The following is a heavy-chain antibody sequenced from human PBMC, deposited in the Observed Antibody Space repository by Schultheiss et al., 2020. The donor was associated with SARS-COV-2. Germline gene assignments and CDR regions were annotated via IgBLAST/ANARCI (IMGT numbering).Heavy chain of an antibody. CDR2: ISGSGGST. V-gene: IGHV3-23*01. D-gene: IGHD3-10*01. Sequence: GGSLRLSCAASGFTVSSNYMSWVRQAPGKGLEWVSAISGSGGSTYYADSVKGRFTISRDNSKNTLYLQMNSLRAEDTAVYYCARTMVRGGRNYWGQGTLVTVSS. CDR1: GFTVSSNY. J-gene: IGHJ4*02. CDR3: ARTMVRGGRNY.